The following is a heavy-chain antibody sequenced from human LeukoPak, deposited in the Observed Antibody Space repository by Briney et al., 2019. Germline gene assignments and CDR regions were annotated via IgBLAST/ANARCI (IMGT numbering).Heavy chain of an antibody. Sequence: VASVKVSCKASGYTFTSYDINWVRQATGQGLEWMGWMNPNSGNTGYVQKFQGRVTMTRNTSISTAYMELSSLRSEDTAVYYCASGGRAMVRGTYYYYMDVWGKGTTVTVSS. CDR3: ASGGRAMVRGTYYYYMDV. J-gene: IGHJ6*03. V-gene: IGHV1-8*01. D-gene: IGHD3-10*01. CDR1: GYTFTSYD. CDR2: MNPNSGNT.